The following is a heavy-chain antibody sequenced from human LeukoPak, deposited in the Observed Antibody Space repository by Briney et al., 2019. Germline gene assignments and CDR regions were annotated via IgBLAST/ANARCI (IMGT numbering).Heavy chain of an antibody. CDR2: ISWNSGNI. V-gene: IGHV3-9*01. CDR3: ARTLSSSWYQVYFQH. Sequence: GGSLRLSCAASGFTFDDYGMHWVRQAPGRGLEWVSGISWNSGNIGYADFVKGRFTISRDNAKNSLYLQMNSLRAEDTAVYYCARTLSSSWYQVYFQHWGQGTLVTVSS. CDR1: GFTFDDYG. J-gene: IGHJ1*01. D-gene: IGHD6-13*01.